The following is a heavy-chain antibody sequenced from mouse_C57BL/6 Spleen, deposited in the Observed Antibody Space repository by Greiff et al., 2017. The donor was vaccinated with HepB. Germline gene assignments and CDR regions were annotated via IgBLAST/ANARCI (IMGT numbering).Heavy chain of an antibody. V-gene: IGHV1-81*01. CDR3: ARLKVGMEVYFDY. Sequence: QVQLKQSGAELARPGASVKLSCKASGYTFTSYGISWVKQRTGQGLEWIGEIYPRSGNTYYNEKFKGKATLTADKSSSTAYMELRSLTSEDSAVYFCARLKVGMEVYFDYWGQGTTLTVSS. CDR2: IYPRSGNT. D-gene: IGHD1-1*02. J-gene: IGHJ2*01. CDR1: GYTFTSYG.